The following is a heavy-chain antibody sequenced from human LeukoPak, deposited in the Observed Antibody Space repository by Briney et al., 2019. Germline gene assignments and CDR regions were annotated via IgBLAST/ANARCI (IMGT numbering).Heavy chain of an antibody. V-gene: IGHV4-59*11. CDR1: GGSISSHY. D-gene: IGHD6-19*01. J-gene: IGHJ4*02. CDR2: VENYGRT. CDR3: ARGVFSAYFDL. Sequence: SETLSLICTVSGGSISSHYWRWIRQPPGKGLEWIGYVENYGRTECIPSLQSRVTLSVDTSKNQFSLKLNSVTAADTAVYYCARGVFSAYFDLWGQGTLVTVSS.